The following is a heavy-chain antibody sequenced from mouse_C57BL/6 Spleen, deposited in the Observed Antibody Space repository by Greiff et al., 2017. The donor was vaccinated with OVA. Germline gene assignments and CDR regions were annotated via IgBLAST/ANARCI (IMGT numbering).Heavy chain of an antibody. CDR1: GYTFTSYW. CDR3: VGERGRGYFDY. CDR2: IHPNSGST. J-gene: IGHJ2*01. D-gene: IGHD4-1*01. V-gene: IGHV1-64*01. Sequence: QVQLQQPGAELVKPGASVKLSCKASGYTFTSYWMHWVKQRPGQGLEWIGMIHPNSGSTNYNEKFKSKATLTVDKSSSTAYMQLSSLTSEDSAVYYCVGERGRGYFDYWGQGTTLTVSS.